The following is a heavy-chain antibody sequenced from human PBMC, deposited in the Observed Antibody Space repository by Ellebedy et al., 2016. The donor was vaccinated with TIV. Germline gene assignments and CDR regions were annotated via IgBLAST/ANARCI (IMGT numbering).Heavy chain of an antibody. CDR1: GGSISPYY. J-gene: IGHJ3*02. Sequence: MPSETLSLTCTVSGGSISPYYWSWIRQPPGKGLEWIGYISYSGSTNYNPSLKSRVTISVYTSKNQFPLRLSSVTAADTAVYYCARVVWQQPVSYAFDIWGQGTMVTVSS. CDR2: ISYSGST. V-gene: IGHV4-59*01. D-gene: IGHD6-13*01. CDR3: ARVVWQQPVSYAFDI.